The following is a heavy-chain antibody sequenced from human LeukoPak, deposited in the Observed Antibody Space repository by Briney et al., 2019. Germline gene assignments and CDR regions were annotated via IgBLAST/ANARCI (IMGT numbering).Heavy chain of an antibody. Sequence: GASVKVSCKASGYTFTSYYMHWVRQAPGQGLEWMGWISAYNGNTNYAQKLQGRVTMTTDTSTSTAYMELRSLRSDDTAVYYCAREGWATFDCSSTSCYENPNYYYYYMDVWGKGTTVTVSS. V-gene: IGHV1-18*04. J-gene: IGHJ6*03. D-gene: IGHD2-2*01. CDR3: AREGWATFDCSSTSCYENPNYYYYYMDV. CDR2: ISAYNGNT. CDR1: GYTFTSYY.